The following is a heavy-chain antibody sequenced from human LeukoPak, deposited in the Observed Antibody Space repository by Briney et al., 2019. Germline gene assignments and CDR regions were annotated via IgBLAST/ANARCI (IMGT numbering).Heavy chain of an antibody. CDR3: AKLGGNYGSGSYQAFDI. CDR2: ISGSGGST. D-gene: IGHD3-10*01. V-gene: IGHV3-23*01. CDR1: GFTFSSYA. Sequence: GGSLRLSCAASGFTFSSYAMSWVRQAPGKGLEWVSAISGSGGSTYYADSVKGRFTISRDNSKNTLYLQMNSLRAEDTAVYYCAKLGGNYGSGSYQAFDIWGQGTMVTVSS. J-gene: IGHJ3*02.